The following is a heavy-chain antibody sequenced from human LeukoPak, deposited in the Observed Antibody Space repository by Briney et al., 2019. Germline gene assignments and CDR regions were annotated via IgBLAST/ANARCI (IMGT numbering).Heavy chain of an antibody. CDR1: GGTFSSYA. J-gene: IGHJ5*02. CDR3: ASILAVAGTRGWFDP. V-gene: IGHV1-69*05. Sequence: ASVKVSCKASGGTFSSYAISWVRQAPGQGLEWMGGIIPIFGTANYAQKFQGRVTITTDESTSTAYMELSSLRSEDTAVYYCASILAVAGTRGWFDPWGQGTLVTVSS. CDR2: IIPIFGTA. D-gene: IGHD6-19*01.